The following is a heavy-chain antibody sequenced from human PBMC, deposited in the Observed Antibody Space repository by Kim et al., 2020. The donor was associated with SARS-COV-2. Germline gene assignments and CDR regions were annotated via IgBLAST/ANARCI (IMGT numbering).Heavy chain of an antibody. CDR3: ARDLRGDDAFDI. D-gene: IGHD3-10*01. V-gene: IGHV1-69*04. Sequence: NYAQKFQGRVTITADKSTSTAYMELSSLRSEDTAVYYCARDLRGDDAFDIWGQGTMVTVSS. J-gene: IGHJ3*02.